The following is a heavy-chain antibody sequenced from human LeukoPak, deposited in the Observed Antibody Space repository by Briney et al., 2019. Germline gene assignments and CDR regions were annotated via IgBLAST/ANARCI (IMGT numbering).Heavy chain of an antibody. CDR1: GFTFSDYY. CDR2: ISSSGSMI. Sequence: GGSLRLSCAASGFTFSDYYMSWIRQAPGKGLEYISYISSSGSMIYYADSVKGRFTISRDNAKNSLYLQMNNLRAEDTAVYYCARSRTGSSSIIDYWGQGSLVTVSS. V-gene: IGHV3-11*04. D-gene: IGHD6-6*01. CDR3: ARSRTGSSSIIDY. J-gene: IGHJ4*02.